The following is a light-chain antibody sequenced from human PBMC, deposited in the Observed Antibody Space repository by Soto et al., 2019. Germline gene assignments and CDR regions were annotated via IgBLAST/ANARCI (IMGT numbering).Light chain of an antibody. CDR2: EVS. Sequence: QSSLTQPPSASGSLGQSVTISCTGTSSDIGAYNYVSWYQQHPGKAPKFMIYEVSKRPSGVPDRFSGSKSGNTASLTVSGLQAEDEADYYCGSYARTNHLRLGTGTKVTV. CDR1: SSDIGAYNY. J-gene: IGLJ1*01. CDR3: GSYARTNHLR. V-gene: IGLV2-8*01.